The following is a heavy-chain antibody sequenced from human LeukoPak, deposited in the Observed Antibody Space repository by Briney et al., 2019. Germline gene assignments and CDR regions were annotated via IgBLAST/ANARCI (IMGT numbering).Heavy chain of an antibody. D-gene: IGHD2-2*02. CDR2: IKKDGREK. V-gene: IGHV3-7*01. CDR1: GFSFSNYW. J-gene: IGHJ3*01. Sequence: GGSLRLSCAASGFSFSNYWMSWVRQAPGEGLEWVANIKKDGREKYYVDSVRGRFTISRDNATSSLYLQMNRLRAEDTALYYGARGWGDVSRVSCYTGGDVFDLWGQGTMVTVSS. CDR3: ARGWGDVSRVSCYTGGDVFDL.